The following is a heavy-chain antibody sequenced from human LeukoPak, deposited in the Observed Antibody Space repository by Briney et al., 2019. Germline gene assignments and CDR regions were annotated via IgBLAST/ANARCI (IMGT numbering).Heavy chain of an antibody. CDR1: GFTFSDYY. Sequence: PGGSLRLSCAASGFTFSDYYMSWIRQAPGKGLEWVSAISGSGGSTYYADSVKGRFTISRDNSKNTLYLQMNSLRAEDTAVYYCAKATTVVGATYFDYWGQGTLVTVSS. CDR3: AKATTVVGATYFDY. V-gene: IGHV3-23*01. CDR2: ISGSGGST. D-gene: IGHD1-26*01. J-gene: IGHJ4*02.